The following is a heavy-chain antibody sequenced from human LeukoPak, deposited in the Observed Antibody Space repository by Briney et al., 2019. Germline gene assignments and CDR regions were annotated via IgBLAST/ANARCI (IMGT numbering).Heavy chain of an antibody. J-gene: IGHJ4*02. CDR3: ARRETSGWYRIDY. Sequence: GESMKISCKCSGYSFTSYWIAWVRQMPGKGLEWMGIIFPGDSDTRYRPSFQSQVTTSADKSTTTAYLQWSSLKPSDTAMYYCARRETSGWYRIDYWGQGTLVTVSS. CDR2: IFPGDSDT. V-gene: IGHV5-51*01. D-gene: IGHD6-19*01. CDR1: GYSFTSYW.